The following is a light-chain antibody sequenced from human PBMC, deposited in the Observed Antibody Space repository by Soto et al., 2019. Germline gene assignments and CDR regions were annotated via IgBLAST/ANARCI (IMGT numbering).Light chain of an antibody. V-gene: IGLV1-40*01. CDR2: GVN. Sequence: QSVLTQPPSVSGAPGRRVTISCTGGSSNIGAEYGIRWYQHLPGTAPKLLIYGVNSRPSGGPDRFSGSKSGSSASLAIAGLQAEDEADYYCQSYDDSLGGFYVFGTGTKVTVL. J-gene: IGLJ1*01. CDR1: SSNIGAEYG. CDR3: QSYDDSLGGFYV.